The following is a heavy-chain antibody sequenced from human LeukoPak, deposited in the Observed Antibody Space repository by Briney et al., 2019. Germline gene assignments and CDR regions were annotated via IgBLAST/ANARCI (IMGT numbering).Heavy chain of an antibody. J-gene: IGHJ6*03. CDR2: MNPNSVNT. CDR1: GYTFTSYD. D-gene: IGHD2-2*01. Sequence: ASVKVSCKASGYTFTSYDINWVRQATGQGLEWMGWMNPNSVNTGYAQKYQGRVTMTRNTSISTDYMELSSLRSEDTAVYYCARADIVVVPAANGPYYYYYYMDVWGKGTTVTVSS. V-gene: IGHV1-8*01. CDR3: ARADIVVVPAANGPYYYYYYMDV.